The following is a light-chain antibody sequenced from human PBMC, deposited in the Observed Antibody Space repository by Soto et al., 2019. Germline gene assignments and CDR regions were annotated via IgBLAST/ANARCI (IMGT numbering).Light chain of an antibody. Sequence: QSALTQPASVSGSPGQSITISCTGTSGDVGGYNYVSWYQLDPGKAPKLIIYEVNNRPSGVSNRFSGSKSGNTASLTISGLQAEDEADYYCTSYTSRGPWVFGGGTKLTVL. J-gene: IGLJ3*02. CDR1: SGDVGGYNY. V-gene: IGLV2-14*01. CDR3: TSYTSRGPWV. CDR2: EVN.